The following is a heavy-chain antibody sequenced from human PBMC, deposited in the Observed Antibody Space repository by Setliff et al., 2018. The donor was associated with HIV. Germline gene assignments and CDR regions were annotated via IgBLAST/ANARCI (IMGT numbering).Heavy chain of an antibody. CDR2: MNQNGGDK. J-gene: IGHJ4*02. D-gene: IGHD7-27*01. Sequence: PGGSLRLSCAASGFTFNTYWMTWVRQAPGKGLEWVANMNQNGGDKNYVGSVRGRFTISRDNAKSSLYLQMNSLRAEDTAMYHCTTNSGDFWGQGTLVTVSS. CDR3: TTNSGDF. CDR1: GFTFNTYW. V-gene: IGHV3-7*03.